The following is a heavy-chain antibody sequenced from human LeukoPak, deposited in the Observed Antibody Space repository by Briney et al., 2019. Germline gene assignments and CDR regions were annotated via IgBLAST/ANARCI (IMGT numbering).Heavy chain of an antibody. J-gene: IGHJ6*02. V-gene: IGHV3-15*07. CDR1: GFTFSNAW. Sequence: GGSLRLSCAASGFTFSNAWMNWVRQAPGKGLEWVGRIKSKTDGGTTDYAAPVKGRFTISRDDSKNTLYLQMNSLKTEDTAVYYCTSITMLTRAPGEVGSGMDVWGQGTTVTVSS. CDR2: IKSKTDGGTT. CDR3: TSITMLTRAPGEVGSGMDV. D-gene: IGHD4/OR15-4a*01.